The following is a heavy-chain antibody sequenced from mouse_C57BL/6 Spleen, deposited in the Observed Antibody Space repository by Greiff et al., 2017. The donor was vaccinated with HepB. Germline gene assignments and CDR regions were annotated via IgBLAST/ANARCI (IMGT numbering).Heavy chain of an antibody. Sequence: EVMLVESGEGLVKPGGSLKLSCAASGFTFSSYAMSWVRQTPEKRLEWVAYISSGGDYIYYADTVKGRFTISRDNARNTLYLQMSSLKSEDTAMYYCTRDDGYYDAYWGQGTLVTVSA. D-gene: IGHD2-3*01. CDR1: GFTFSSYA. J-gene: IGHJ3*01. V-gene: IGHV5-9-1*02. CDR3: TRDDGYYDAY. CDR2: ISSGGDYI.